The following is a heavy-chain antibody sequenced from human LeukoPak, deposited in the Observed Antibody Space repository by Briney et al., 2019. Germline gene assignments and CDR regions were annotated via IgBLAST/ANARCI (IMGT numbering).Heavy chain of an antibody. J-gene: IGHJ6*03. CDR3: ARGNFAPHYYYYYYMDV. CDR2: IYYSGST. D-gene: IGHD5-24*01. Sequence: SETLSLTCTVSGGSISSSSYYWGWIRHPPGKGLEWIGSIYYSGSTYYNPSLKSRATISVDTSKNQFPLKLSSVTAADTAVYYCARGNFAPHYYYYYYMDVWGKGTTVTVSS. CDR1: GGSISSSSYY. V-gene: IGHV4-39*06.